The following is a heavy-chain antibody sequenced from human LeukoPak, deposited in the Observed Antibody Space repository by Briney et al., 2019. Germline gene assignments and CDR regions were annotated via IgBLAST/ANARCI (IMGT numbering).Heavy chain of an antibody. CDR2: IKKDGSEQ. V-gene: IGHV3-7*01. J-gene: IGHJ3*02. CDR3: ARELGSSSWPHGALDI. Sequence: GGSLRLSCVASGFSFSDHWMNWFRQAPGKGLEWVATIKKDGSEQYYVDSMKGRLTISRDNAKNSVYLQIHNLRAEDTAVYYCARELGSSSWPHGALDIWGQGTMVTVSS. D-gene: IGHD6-13*01. CDR1: GFSFSDHW.